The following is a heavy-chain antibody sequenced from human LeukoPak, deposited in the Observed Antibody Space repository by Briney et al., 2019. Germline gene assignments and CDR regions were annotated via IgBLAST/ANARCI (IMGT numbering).Heavy chain of an antibody. J-gene: IGHJ6*03. CDR3: ARLFGSGSPYYMDV. D-gene: IGHD3-10*01. V-gene: IGHV4-39*01. CDR2: IYYSGST. CDR1: GGSISSSSYY. Sequence: KASETLSLTCTVSGGSISSSSYYWGWIRQPPGKGLEWIGSIYYSGSTYYNPSLKSRVTISVDTSKNQFSLKLSSVTAADTAVYYCARLFGSGSPYYMDVWGKGTTVTISS.